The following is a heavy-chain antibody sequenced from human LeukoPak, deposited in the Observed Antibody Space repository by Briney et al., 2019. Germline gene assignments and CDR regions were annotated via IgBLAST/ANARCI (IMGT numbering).Heavy chain of an antibody. CDR2: IYHSGSP. J-gene: IGHJ4*02. V-gene: IGHV4-38-2*02. D-gene: IGHD2-2*03. CDR3: ARTNGYCSSSSCYGNFDY. CDR1: GYSISSGYY. Sequence: PSETLSLTCTVSGYSISSGYYWGWIRQPPGKGLEWIGTIYHSGSPYYNPSLKSRVTISVETSKNQFSLKLSSVTAADTAVYYCARTNGYCSSSSCYGNFDYWGQGTLVTVSS.